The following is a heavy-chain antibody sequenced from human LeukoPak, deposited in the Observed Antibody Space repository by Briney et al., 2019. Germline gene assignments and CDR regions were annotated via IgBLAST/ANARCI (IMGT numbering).Heavy chain of an antibody. Sequence: PSETLSLTCTVSGGSISSYYWSWIRQPPGKGLEWIGYIYYSGSTNYNPSLKSRVTISVDTSKNQFSLKLSSVTAADTAVYYCARVVSFGGSSSATFDYWGQGTLVTVSS. CDR1: GGSISSYY. CDR3: ARVVSFGGSSSATFDY. CDR2: IYYSGST. D-gene: IGHD6-6*01. V-gene: IGHV4-59*01. J-gene: IGHJ4*02.